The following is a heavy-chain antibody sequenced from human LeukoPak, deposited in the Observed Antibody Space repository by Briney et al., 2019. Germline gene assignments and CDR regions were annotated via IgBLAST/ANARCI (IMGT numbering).Heavy chain of an antibody. CDR1: GFTFDDYA. CDR3: AREVRVRGVIITNYYYYMDV. D-gene: IGHD3-10*01. Sequence: GGSLRLSCAASGFTFDDYAMHWVRQAPGKGLEWVSGISWNSGSIGYADSVKGRFTISRDNSKNTLYLQMNSLRAEDTAVYYCAREVRVRGVIITNYYYYMDVWGKGTTVTISS. J-gene: IGHJ6*03. CDR2: ISWNSGSI. V-gene: IGHV3-9*01.